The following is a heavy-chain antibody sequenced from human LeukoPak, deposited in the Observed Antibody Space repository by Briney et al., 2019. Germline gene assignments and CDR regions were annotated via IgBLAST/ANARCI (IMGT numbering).Heavy chain of an antibody. CDR2: ITGSGATI. V-gene: IGHV3-11*01. Sequence: PGGSLRVSCAASGVTFSDYYMSWIRQAPGMGLEWVAYITGSGATIYYADSVKGRFTISRDNAKKSLYLQMNSLRDEDTAVYYCATDRRPYSYFFDHWGQGTLVTVSS. CDR3: ATDRRPYSYFFDH. D-gene: IGHD2-15*01. CDR1: GVTFSDYY. J-gene: IGHJ4*02.